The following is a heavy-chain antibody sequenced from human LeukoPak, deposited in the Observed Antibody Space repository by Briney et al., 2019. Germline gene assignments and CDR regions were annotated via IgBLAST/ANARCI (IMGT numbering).Heavy chain of an antibody. J-gene: IGHJ6*03. CDR3: ARSHCGGDCYSSRWQILYGYYYYYMDV. V-gene: IGHV4-34*01. CDR2: INHSGSS. CDR1: GGSFRGFY. D-gene: IGHD2-21*02. Sequence: SETLSLTCAVYGGSFRGFYWTWIRQSPGKGLEWIGEINHSGSSSYNPSLKSRIMISVDMSKNQFSLKVRSVTAADTAVYYCARSHCGGDCYSSRWQILYGYYYYYMDVWGTGTTVTVSS.